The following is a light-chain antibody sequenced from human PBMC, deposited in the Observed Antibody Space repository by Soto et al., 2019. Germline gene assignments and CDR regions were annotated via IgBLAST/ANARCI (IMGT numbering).Light chain of an antibody. CDR2: GAS. CDR3: QQSDDSPGT. Sequence: EIVLTKSPGTLSLSPGESATLSCRASQSISSSYLAWYQQKPGQAPRLLIYGASNRATAIPDRFSGSGSGTDFTLTISRLEPEDFAVYYCQQSDDSPGTFGQGTKVDIK. J-gene: IGKJ1*01. CDR1: QSISSSY. V-gene: IGKV3-20*01.